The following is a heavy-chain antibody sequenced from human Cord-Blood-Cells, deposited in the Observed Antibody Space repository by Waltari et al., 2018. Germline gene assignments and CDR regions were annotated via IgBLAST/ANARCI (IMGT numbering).Heavy chain of an antibody. CDR1: GGSFSGYY. CDR3: ARGVPYETQRYSSSWMDY. J-gene: IGHJ4*02. CDR2: INHSGST. V-gene: IGHV4-34*01. D-gene: IGHD6-13*01. Sequence: QVQLQQWGAGLLKPSETLSLTCAVYGGSFSGYYWSWIRQPPGKGLEWIGEINHSGSTNYNPSLKSRVTISVDTSKNQFSLKLSSVTAADTAVYYCARGVPYETQRYSSSWMDYWGQGTLVTVSS.